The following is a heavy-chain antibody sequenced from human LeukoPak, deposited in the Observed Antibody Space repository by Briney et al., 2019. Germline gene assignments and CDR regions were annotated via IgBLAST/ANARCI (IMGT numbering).Heavy chain of an antibody. V-gene: IGHV3-11*01. CDR1: GFTFSDYY. CDR2: ISTRDNTI. Sequence: PGGSLRLSCTASGFTFSDYYMSWIRQTPGKGLEWLSYISTRDNTIQYADSVKGRFTISRDNANNSVFLQMNNPRAEDSAIYYCGRGHWGLDYWGQGALVTVSS. J-gene: IGHJ4*02. CDR3: GRGHWGLDY. D-gene: IGHD7-27*01.